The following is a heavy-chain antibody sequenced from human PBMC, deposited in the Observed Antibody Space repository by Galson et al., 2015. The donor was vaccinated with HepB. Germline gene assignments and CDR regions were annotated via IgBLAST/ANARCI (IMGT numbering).Heavy chain of an antibody. D-gene: IGHD2-15*01. CDR3: AEDTRFGCCDWIDY. CDR2: ISFDGTNQ. Sequence: SLRLSCADSGSTLSKYDMHWVRQAPGKGLEWVAVISFDGTNQYYADSVKGRFTISRDDSKETVYLQMKSLRPEDTAVYYCAEDTRFGCCDWIDYWGQGTLVIVSS. J-gene: IGHJ4*02. CDR1: GSTLSKYD. V-gene: IGHV3-30*18.